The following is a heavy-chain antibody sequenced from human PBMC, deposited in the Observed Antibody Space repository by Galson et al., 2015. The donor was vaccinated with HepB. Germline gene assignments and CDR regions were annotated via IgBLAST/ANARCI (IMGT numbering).Heavy chain of an antibody. CDR1: GFTVSSNY. D-gene: IGHD7-27*01. CDR3: ASGDPFDY. J-gene: IGHJ4*02. Sequence: SLRLSCAASGFTVSSNYMSWVRQAPGKGLECYSVIYSGCSTYYADSVKGRFTISRDNSKNTLFLQMNSLRAEDTAVYYCASGDPFDYWGQGTLVTVSS. CDR2: IYSGCST. V-gene: IGHV3-53*01.